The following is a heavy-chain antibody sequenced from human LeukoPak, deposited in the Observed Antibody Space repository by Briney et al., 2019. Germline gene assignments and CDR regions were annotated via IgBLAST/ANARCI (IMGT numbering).Heavy chain of an antibody. Sequence: SETLSLTCTVSGYSISSGSYWGWIRQPPGKGLEWVGSIYHSGSTYHNPSLKSRVTISVDTSKNQFSLKLRSVTAADTAVYYCARDLDYYDSSGYYAWGQGTLVTVSS. D-gene: IGHD3-22*01. CDR2: IYHSGST. J-gene: IGHJ5*02. CDR1: GYSISSGSY. CDR3: ARDLDYYDSSGYYA. V-gene: IGHV4-38-2*02.